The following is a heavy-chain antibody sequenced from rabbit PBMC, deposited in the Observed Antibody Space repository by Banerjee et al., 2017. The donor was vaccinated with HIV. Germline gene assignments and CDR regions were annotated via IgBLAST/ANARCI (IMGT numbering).Heavy chain of an antibody. D-gene: IGHD7-1*01. CDR1: GFDFISNA. CDR2: IYNGDGST. Sequence: EESGGDLVKPGASLTLTCTASGFDFISNAMCWVRQAPGKGPEWIACIYNGDGSTYYASWVNGRFTISRSTSLNTVTLQMTSLTAADTATYFCARETYTGYGSLGLWGPGTLVTVS. J-gene: IGHJ6*01. CDR3: ARETYTGYGSLGL. V-gene: IGHV1S47*01.